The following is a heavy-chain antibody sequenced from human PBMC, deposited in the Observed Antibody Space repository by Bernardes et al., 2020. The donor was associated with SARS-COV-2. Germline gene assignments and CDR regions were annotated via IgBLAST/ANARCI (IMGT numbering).Heavy chain of an antibody. CDR1: GYTFTSDG. J-gene: IGHJ4*02. CDR3: GRDRDQWDLNYLAY. V-gene: IGHV1-18*04. D-gene: IGHD1-26*01. Sequence: SVKVSCKASGYTFTSDGISWVRQAPGQGLEWIGWISGKKLNTNYAQKFRGRVTMTADTSTSTAYMELMSLRSDDTAVYFCGRDRDQWDLNYLAYWGQGTLVTVSS. CDR2: ISGKKLNT.